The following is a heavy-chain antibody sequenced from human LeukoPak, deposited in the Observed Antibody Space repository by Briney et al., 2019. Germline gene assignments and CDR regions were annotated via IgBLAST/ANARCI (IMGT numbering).Heavy chain of an antibody. CDR2: INPNSGGT. Sequence: GASVKVSCKASGYTFTGYYMHWVRQAPGQGLEWMGWINPNSGGTNYAQKFQGWVTMTRDTSISTAYMELSRLRSDDTAVYYCARAGIYGGNPLDAFDIWGQGTMVTVSS. CDR3: ARAGIYGGNPLDAFDI. D-gene: IGHD4-23*01. J-gene: IGHJ3*02. CDR1: GYTFTGYY. V-gene: IGHV1-2*04.